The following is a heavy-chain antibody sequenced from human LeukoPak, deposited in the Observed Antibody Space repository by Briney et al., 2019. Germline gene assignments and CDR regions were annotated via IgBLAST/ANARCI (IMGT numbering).Heavy chain of an antibody. CDR2: INHSGST. Sequence: PSETLSLTCAVYGVSFSGYYWSWIRQPPGKGLEWIGEINHSGSTNYNPSLKSRVTISVDTSKNQFSLKLSSVTAADTAVYYCARGLGGWLRLFDYWGQGTLVTVSS. CDR3: ARGLGGWLRLFDY. CDR1: GVSFSGYY. J-gene: IGHJ4*02. D-gene: IGHD6-19*01. V-gene: IGHV4-34*01.